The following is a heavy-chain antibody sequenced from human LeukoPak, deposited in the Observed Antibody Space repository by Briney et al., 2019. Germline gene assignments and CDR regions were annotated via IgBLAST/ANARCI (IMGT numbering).Heavy chain of an antibody. Sequence: SETLSLTCTVSGGALSSYHWSWIRQSPGRGLEWLGHISYRGNTDYNPALKSRVTISVDMFYNQFSLKLSSVTAADAAVYYCAGTYYFDSSGHYFGGNGFDIWGQGTMVTVSS. CDR1: GGALSSYH. D-gene: IGHD3-22*01. J-gene: IGHJ3*02. CDR2: ISYRGNT. CDR3: AGTYYFDSSGHYFGGNGFDI. V-gene: IGHV4-59*12.